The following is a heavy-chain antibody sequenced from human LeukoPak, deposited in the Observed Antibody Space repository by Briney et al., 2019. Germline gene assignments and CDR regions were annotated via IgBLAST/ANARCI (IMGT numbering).Heavy chain of an antibody. CDR1: GGSISSYY. V-gene: IGHV4-59*01. D-gene: IGHD6-13*01. CDR3: ARAHTSSWYMDY. J-gene: IGHJ4*02. Sequence: SETLSLTGSVSGGSISSYYWGWIRQPPGKGLEWIGYIYYSGSTNYNPSLKSRVTISVDTSENQLSLKLSSVTAADTALYYCARAHTSSWYMDYWGQGTLVTVSS. CDR2: IYYSGST.